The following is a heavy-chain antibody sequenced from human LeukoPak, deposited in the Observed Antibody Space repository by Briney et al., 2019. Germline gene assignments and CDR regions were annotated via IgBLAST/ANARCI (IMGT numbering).Heavy chain of an antibody. CDR2: ISSSSSYI. D-gene: IGHD1-26*01. J-gene: IGHJ4*02. V-gene: IGHV3-21*01. CDR1: GFTFSSYS. CDR3: AKDLEWELATFDY. Sequence: GGSLRLSCAASGFTFSSYSMNWVRQAPGKGLEWVSSISSSSSYIYYADSVKGRFTISRDNAKNSLYLQMNSLRAEDTAVYYCAKDLEWELATFDYWGQGTLVTVSS.